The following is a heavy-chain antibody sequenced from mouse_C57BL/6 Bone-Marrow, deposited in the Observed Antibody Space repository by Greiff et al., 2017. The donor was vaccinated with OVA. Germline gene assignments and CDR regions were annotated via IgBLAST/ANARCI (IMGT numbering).Heavy chain of an antibody. D-gene: IGHD1-1*02. CDR2: INPGNNNT. Sequence: QVQLQQSGAELVRPGASVKLSCKASGYTFTDYYINWVKQRPGQGLEWIARINPGNNNTYYNEKFKGKATLTAEKSSSTAYMQLSTLTSEDSAVYFCARSGLWSYWYFDVWGIGTTVTVSS. CDR3: ARSGLWSYWYFDV. CDR1: GYTFTDYY. J-gene: IGHJ1*03. V-gene: IGHV1-76*01.